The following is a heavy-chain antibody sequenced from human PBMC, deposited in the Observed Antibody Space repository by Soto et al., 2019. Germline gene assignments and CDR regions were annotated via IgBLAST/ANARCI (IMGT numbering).Heavy chain of an antibody. D-gene: IGHD6-19*01. Sequence: GGSLRLSCAASGFTFSSNYMSWVRQAPGKGLEWVSVIYSGGSTYYADSVKGRFTISRDNSKNTLYLQMNSLRAEDTAVYYCAARYSSGWAEEPYGMDVWGQGTTVTVSS. CDR3: AARYSSGWAEEPYGMDV. V-gene: IGHV3-53*01. CDR1: GFTFSSNY. CDR2: IYSGGST. J-gene: IGHJ6*02.